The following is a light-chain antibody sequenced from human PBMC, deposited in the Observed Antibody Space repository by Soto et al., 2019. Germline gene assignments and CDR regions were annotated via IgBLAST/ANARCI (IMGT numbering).Light chain of an antibody. CDR2: GAS. CDR1: QSVSSN. V-gene: IGKV3-15*01. CDR3: QESYSTPLT. Sequence: EIVMTQSPATLSVSPGERATLSCRASQSVSSNLAWYQQKPGQAPRLLIYGASTRATGIPARFSGSGSGTDFTLTINNLQPEDFASYFCQESYSTPLTFGGGTKVDIK. J-gene: IGKJ4*01.